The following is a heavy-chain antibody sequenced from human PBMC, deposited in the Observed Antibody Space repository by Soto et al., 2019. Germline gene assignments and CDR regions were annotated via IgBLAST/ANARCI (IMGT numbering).Heavy chain of an antibody. Sequence: QVQLLDSGGGVVQPGRSLRLSCAASGFTFSTYGMHWVRQVPGKGLEWVAVISNDGRNKYYADSVKGRFTISRDDSKNTMYLQMNNLRPEDTAVYYCARDHHNSGWYNVGNYWGRGTLVTVSS. CDR3: ARDHHNSGWYNVGNY. CDR2: ISNDGRNK. J-gene: IGHJ4*02. CDR1: GFTFSTYG. V-gene: IGHV3-30*03. D-gene: IGHD6-13*01.